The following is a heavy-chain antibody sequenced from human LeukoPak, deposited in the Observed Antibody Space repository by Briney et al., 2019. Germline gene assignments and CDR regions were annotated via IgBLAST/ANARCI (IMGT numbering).Heavy chain of an antibody. Sequence: GGSRRLSCEAAAFSFDDYAMHWVRQAPGEGLVWVSLISGDGGSTYYADSVKSRFTISRDNSKNSLYLQMNSLRTEDTALYYCAKDIYGSEISYGMDVWGQGTTVTVSS. CDR1: AFSFDDYA. D-gene: IGHD3-10*01. J-gene: IGHJ6*02. CDR2: ISGDGGST. CDR3: AKDIYGSEISYGMDV. V-gene: IGHV3-43*02.